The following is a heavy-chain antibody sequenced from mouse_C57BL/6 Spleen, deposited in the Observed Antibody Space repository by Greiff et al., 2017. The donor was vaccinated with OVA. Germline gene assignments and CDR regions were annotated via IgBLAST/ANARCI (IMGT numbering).Heavy chain of an antibody. V-gene: IGHV5-9*01. CDR3: ARITTVVPWYFDV. Sequence: EVQGVESGGGLVKPGGSLKLSCAASGFTFSSYTMSWVRQTPEKRLEWVATISGGGGNTYYPDSVKGRFTISRDNAKNTLYLQMSSLRSEDTALYYCARITTVVPWYFDVWGTGTTVTVSS. CDR1: GFTFSSYT. D-gene: IGHD1-1*01. J-gene: IGHJ1*03. CDR2: ISGGGGNT.